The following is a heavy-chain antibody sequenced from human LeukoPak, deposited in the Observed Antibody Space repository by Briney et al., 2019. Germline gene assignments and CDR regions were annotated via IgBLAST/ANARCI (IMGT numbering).Heavy chain of an antibody. CDR2: INSDGSST. Sequence: GGSLRLSCAASGFTFSSYWMHWVRQAPGKGLVWVSRINSDGSSTSYADSVKGRFTISRDNAKNTLYLQMNSLRAEDTAAYYCARVGYSSSWYSPYYFDYWGQGTLVTVSS. D-gene: IGHD6-13*01. V-gene: IGHV3-74*01. J-gene: IGHJ4*02. CDR3: ARVGYSSSWYSPYYFDY. CDR1: GFTFSSYW.